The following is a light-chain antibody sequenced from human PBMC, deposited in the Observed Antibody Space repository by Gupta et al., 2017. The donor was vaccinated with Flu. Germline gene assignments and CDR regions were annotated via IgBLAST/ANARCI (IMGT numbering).Light chain of an antibody. CDR3: QSYDSFNRYVV. CDR1: SGSISTNY. CDR2: EDN. V-gene: IGLV6-57*01. Sequence: FMLTQPHSVSDSPGQTVPISSTRSSGSISTNYVQWYQQRPGSSPTTVIYEDNQRPSGVPDRFSGSIDSSSNSASLTISGLKTEDEADYFCQSYDSFNRYVVFGGGTKLTVL. J-gene: IGLJ2*01.